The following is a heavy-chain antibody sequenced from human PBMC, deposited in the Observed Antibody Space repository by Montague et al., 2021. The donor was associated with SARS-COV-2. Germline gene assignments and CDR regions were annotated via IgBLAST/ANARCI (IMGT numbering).Heavy chain of an antibody. CDR3: ASWRPSSSWLYYYECGMDV. J-gene: IGHJ6*02. V-gene: IGHV4-34*01. CDR2: INHSVST. D-gene: IGHD6-13*01. Sequence: SETLSLTCAVSGGSFSGFYCCWIRQPPPTGLEWIGEINHSVSTNYNPSLKSRVTISVDTSKNQFSLKLSSVTAADTAVYYCASWRPSSSWLYYYECGMDVWGQGTPVSVSS. CDR1: GGSFSGFY.